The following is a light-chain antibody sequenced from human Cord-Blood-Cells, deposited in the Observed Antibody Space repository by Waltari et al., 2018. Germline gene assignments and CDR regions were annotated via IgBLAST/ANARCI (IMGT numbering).Light chain of an antibody. CDR2: DAS. CDR1: QSISSW. V-gene: IGKV1-5*01. J-gene: IGKJ4*01. CDR3: QQYNSYSLT. Sequence: DIQMTQSPSTLSASVGYRVTITCRASQSISSWLAWYQQKPVKAPKLLIYDASSLESGVPSRFSGSGSGTEFTLTISSLQPDDFATYYCQQYNSYSLTFGGGTKVEIK.